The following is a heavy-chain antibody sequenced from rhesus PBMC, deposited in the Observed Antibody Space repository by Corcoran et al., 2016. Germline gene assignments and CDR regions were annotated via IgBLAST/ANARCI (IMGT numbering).Heavy chain of an antibody. CDR2: ISYKGNT. CDR3: ARGFNWNYLYFDS. CDR1: CGSISSSYYY. D-gene: IGHD1-26*01. V-gene: IGHV4-122*02. Sequence: QVQLQESGPGLVKPSETLSLTCAVSCGSISSSYYYCSWIRQAPGKGLEWFGYISYKGNTPDSQSLKSRVTSSRDTSQNQLSLKLSAGTAADTAVYYCARGFNWNYLYFDSWGQGVLVTVSS. J-gene: IGHJ4*01.